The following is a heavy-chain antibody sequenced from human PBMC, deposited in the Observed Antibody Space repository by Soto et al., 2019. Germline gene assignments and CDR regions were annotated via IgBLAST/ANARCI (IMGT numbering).Heavy chain of an antibody. Sequence: ASVKVSCKASGYMFTNYFMHWVRQAPGQGLEWMGLINPSDGSTTYAQRFQGRVTLTRDTSTSTVYMELSSLRSDDTAVYYCGRDPYDFWSGRPRDAFDIWGQGTMVTVSS. D-gene: IGHD3-3*01. J-gene: IGHJ3*02. CDR3: GRDPYDFWSGRPRDAFDI. V-gene: IGHV1-46*03. CDR1: GYMFTNYF. CDR2: INPSDGST.